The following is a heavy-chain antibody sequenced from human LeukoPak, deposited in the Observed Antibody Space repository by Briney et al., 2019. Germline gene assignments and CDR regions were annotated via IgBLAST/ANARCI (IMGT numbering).Heavy chain of an antibody. CDR2: INTNTEKP. CDR3: VRVSCSSVSCYVDY. Sequence: ASEKVSCKASGYTFTTNAMNWVRQAPGQGLEWMGWINTNTEKPTYAQGFTGRFVFSLNTSVSTAYLQISSLKAEDTAVYYCVRVSCSSVSCYVDYWGQGTLVTVSS. V-gene: IGHV7-4-1*02. CDR1: GYTFTTNA. J-gene: IGHJ4*02. D-gene: IGHD2-2*01.